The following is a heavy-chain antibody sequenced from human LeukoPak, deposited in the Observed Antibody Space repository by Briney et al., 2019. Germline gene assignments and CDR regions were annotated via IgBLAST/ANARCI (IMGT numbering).Heavy chain of an antibody. Sequence: SETLSLTCTVSRGSISGYSWSWIRQSPGGGLEWIGYIYYSGDTAYNPSLRSRVTMSVDTSKNQFSLQLRSMTAADTAVYYCARDGYSGSDALWGQGTLVTVSS. J-gene: IGHJ4*02. V-gene: IGHV4-59*01. D-gene: IGHD5-12*01. CDR3: ARDGYSGSDAL. CDR2: IYYSGDT. CDR1: RGSISGYS.